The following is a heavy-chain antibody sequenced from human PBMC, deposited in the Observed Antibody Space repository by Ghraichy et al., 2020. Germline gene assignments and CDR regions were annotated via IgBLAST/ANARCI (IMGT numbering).Heavy chain of an antibody. Sequence: SCAASGFTFGSHGMNWVRQAPGKGLEWVSYISRSNTVEYADSVKGRFTISRDNAKNSLYLQMNSLRDEDTAVYYCGRDEKASGTYPTLDFWGQGTLVTVSS. D-gene: IGHD1-26*01. V-gene: IGHV3-48*02. J-gene: IGHJ4*02. CDR2: ISRSNTV. CDR1: GFTFGSHG. CDR3: GRDEKASGTYPTLDF.